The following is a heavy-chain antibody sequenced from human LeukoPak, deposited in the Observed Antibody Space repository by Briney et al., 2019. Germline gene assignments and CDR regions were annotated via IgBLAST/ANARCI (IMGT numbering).Heavy chain of an antibody. CDR3: AKDLMGGWSLDY. CDR1: GFTFSSTH. V-gene: IGHV3-30*18. Sequence: GGSLRLSCAASGFTFSSTHMHWVRQAPGKGLEWVAIISSDGSHKYYADSVKGRLTFSRDNSKNTLYLQMNGLRAEDTAVYYCAKDLMGGWSLDYWGQGTLLTVSS. D-gene: IGHD6-19*01. J-gene: IGHJ4*02. CDR2: ISSDGSHK.